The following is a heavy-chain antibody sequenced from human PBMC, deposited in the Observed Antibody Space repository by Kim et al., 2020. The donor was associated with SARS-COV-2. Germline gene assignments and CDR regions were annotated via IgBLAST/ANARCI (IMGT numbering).Heavy chain of an antibody. D-gene: IGHD6-19*01. CDR2: IYYSGST. Sequence: SETLSLTCTVSGGSVSSGSYYWSWIRQPPGKGLEWIGYIYYSGSTNYNPSLKSRVTISVDTSKNQFSLKLSSVTAADTAVYYCASLGPTPGIAVAGMSNWGQGTLVTVSS. CDR1: GGSVSSGSYY. J-gene: IGHJ4*02. V-gene: IGHV4-61*01. CDR3: ASLGPTPGIAVAGMSN.